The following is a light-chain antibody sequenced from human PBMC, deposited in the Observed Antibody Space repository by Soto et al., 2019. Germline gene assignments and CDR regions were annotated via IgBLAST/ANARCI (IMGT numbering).Light chain of an antibody. Sequence: IVLTQSPGTVSLSPGESATLSCGASQSITNNLAWYHQKPDQAPRLLIYAASIRATGIPDRFSGSGSGTAFTLTISSLQPEDSLLYYCQQFNNWPLISFGQGTRREI. CDR2: AAS. J-gene: IGKJ5*01. V-gene: IGKV3-15*01. CDR1: QSITNN. CDR3: QQFNNWPLIS.